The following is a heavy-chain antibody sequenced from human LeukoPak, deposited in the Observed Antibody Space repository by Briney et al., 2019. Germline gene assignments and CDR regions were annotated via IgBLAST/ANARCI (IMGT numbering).Heavy chain of an antibody. D-gene: IGHD1-7*01. Sequence: SETLSLTCAVYGGSFSGYYWSWIRQPPGKGLEWIGEIDHSGSTNYNPSLKSRVTISVDTSKNQFSLKLRSVTAADTAVYYCARGRTDPWGQGTLVTVSS. V-gene: IGHV4-34*01. CDR2: IDHSGST. CDR1: GGSFSGYY. CDR3: ARGRTDP. J-gene: IGHJ5*02.